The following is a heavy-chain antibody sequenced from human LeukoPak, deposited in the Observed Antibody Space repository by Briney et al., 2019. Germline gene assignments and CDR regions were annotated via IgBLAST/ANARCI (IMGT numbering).Heavy chain of an antibody. CDR2: IYYSGST. CDR3: ARDYYGSGRSDYYYMDV. J-gene: IGHJ6*03. D-gene: IGHD3-10*01. Sequence: SETLSLTCTVSGGSISSYYWSWIRQPPGKGLEWIGYIYYSGSTNYDPSLKSRVTISVDTSKNQFSLELSSVTAADTAVYYCARDYYGSGRSDYYYMDVWGKGTTVTVSS. V-gene: IGHV4-59*01. CDR1: GGSISSYY.